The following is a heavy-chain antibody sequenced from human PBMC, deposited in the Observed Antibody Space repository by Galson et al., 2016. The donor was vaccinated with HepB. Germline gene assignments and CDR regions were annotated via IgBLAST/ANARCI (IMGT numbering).Heavy chain of an antibody. J-gene: IGHJ4*02. CDR1: GFTTGDYS. D-gene: IGHD2-15*01. Sequence: SLRLSCATSGFTTGDYSMSWFRQAPGKGLEWVGFIRTKASGGTTEYAASVKGRFTISRDDSKSIAYLQMSSLKTEDTAVYYFSRGRFLLFRRYFDYWGQGTLVTVSS. CDR2: IRTKASGGTT. CDR3: SRGRFLLFRRYFDY. V-gene: IGHV3-49*03.